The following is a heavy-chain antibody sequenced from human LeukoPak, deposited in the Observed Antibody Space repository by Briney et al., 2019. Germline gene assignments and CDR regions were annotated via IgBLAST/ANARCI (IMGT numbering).Heavy chain of an antibody. Sequence: PGGSLRLSCAASGFTFNNYAMTWVRQAPGKGLEWVSHVNGSGGITYYADSVKGRFTISRDNSKNTVYLQMNSLRAEDTAVYYCAKTTAGNSSGRYPGWPVDYWGQGTLVTVSS. J-gene: IGHJ4*02. V-gene: IGHV3-23*01. CDR2: VNGSGGIT. D-gene: IGHD6-19*01. CDR1: GFTFNNYA. CDR3: AKTTAGNSSGRYPGWPVDY.